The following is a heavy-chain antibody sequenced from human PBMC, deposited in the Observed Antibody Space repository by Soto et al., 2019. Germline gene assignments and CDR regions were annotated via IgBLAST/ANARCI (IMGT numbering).Heavy chain of an antibody. J-gene: IGHJ5*02. CDR1: CGSSSSGGSY. D-gene: IGHD4-17*01. CDR2: IYYSGST. Sequence: PSETLTLTCTISCGSSSSGGSYCIWISQHPWQGLEWIGYIYYSGSTYYNPSLKSRVTISVDTSKNQFSLKLSSVTAADTAVYYCARAHINIDYGGSYNWFDPWGQGTLVTVSS. V-gene: IGHV4-31*03. CDR3: ARAHINIDYGGSYNWFDP.